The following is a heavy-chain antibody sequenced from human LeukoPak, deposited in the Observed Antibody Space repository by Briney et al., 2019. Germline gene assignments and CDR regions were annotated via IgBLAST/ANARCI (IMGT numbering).Heavy chain of an antibody. CDR2: ISGSGDNT. CDR1: GFTFISYA. J-gene: IGHJ6*02. V-gene: IGHV3-23*01. Sequence: GGSLRLSCAASGFTFISYAMSWVRQAPGKGLEWVSAISGSGDNTYYADSVKGRFTISRDNSKNSLYLQMNSLRAEDTAVYYCARGEYQMPVWGRGTTVTVSS. D-gene: IGHD2/OR15-2a*01. CDR3: ARGEYQMPV.